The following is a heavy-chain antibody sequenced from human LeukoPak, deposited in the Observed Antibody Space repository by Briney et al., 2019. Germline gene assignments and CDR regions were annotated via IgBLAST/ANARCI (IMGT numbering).Heavy chain of an antibody. CDR3: ARGRRWVLPYYYGMDV. V-gene: IGHV3-11*01. Sequence: GGSLRLSCAASGFTFSDYYMSWVRQAPGKGLEWVSYISGSGSTTYYADSVKGRCTISRDNAKDSLYLQMDSLRAEDTAVYYCARGRRWVLPYYYGMDVWGQGTTVTVSS. CDR1: GFTFSDYY. CDR2: ISGSGSTT. D-gene: IGHD5-24*01. J-gene: IGHJ6*02.